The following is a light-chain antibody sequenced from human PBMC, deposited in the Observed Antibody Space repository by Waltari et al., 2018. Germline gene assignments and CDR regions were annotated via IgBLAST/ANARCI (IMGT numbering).Light chain of an antibody. CDR2: HAS. J-gene: IGKJ1*01. CDR3: QQYYTYSLWA. V-gene: IGKV1-5*01. CDR1: QSIGTL. Sequence: DVQMTQSPSTLSASVGDRVTITCRASQSIGTLLAWYQQKPGKAPKLLIYHASTLEGGVPSRFSGSGSGTDFTLTISSLQPDDFATYFCQQYYTYSLWAFGQGTKVETK.